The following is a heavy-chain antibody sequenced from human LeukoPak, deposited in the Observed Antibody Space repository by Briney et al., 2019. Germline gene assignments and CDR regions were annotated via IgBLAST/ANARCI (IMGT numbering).Heavy chain of an antibody. V-gene: IGHV1-2*02. CDR3: ASSGYARY. CDR2: INPNNGGT. D-gene: IGHD2-2*01. CDR1: GYTFTGYY. J-gene: IGHJ4*02. Sequence: ASVKVSCKASGYTFTGYYMHWVRQAPGQGLEWMGWINPNNGGTNYAQTFQGRVTMTLDTSISTGYMELSRLRDEDTAVYYCASSGYARYWGQGTLVTVSS.